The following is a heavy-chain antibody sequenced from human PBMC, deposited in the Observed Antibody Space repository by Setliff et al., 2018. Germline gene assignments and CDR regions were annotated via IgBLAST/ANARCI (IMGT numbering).Heavy chain of an antibody. D-gene: IGHD6-19*01. CDR2: INPDGSTT. V-gene: IGHV3-74*01. CDR3: ARVASGWWWFDY. CDR1: GFTFRSYE. J-gene: IGHJ4*02. Sequence: PGGSLRLSCAASGFTFRSYEMNWVRQTPGKGLEWVSRINPDGSTTSYADSVKGRFTISRDNAKNTVYLQMNSLRAEDTAVYYCARVASGWWWFDYWGQGTLVTVSS.